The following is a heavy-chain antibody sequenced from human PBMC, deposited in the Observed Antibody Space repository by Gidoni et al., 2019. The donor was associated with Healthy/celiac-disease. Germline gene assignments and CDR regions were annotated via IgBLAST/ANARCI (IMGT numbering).Heavy chain of an antibody. CDR1: GGSISSGGYY. D-gene: IGHD5-12*01. V-gene: IGHV4-31*03. Sequence: QVQLQESGPGLVKPSQTLSLTCTVSGGSISSGGYYWRWIRQHPGKGLEWIGYIYYSGSTYYNPSLKSRVTISVDTSKNQFSLKLSSVTAADTAVYYCARGYIVATISHFDYWGQGTLVTVSS. J-gene: IGHJ4*02. CDR3: ARGYIVATISHFDY. CDR2: IYYSGST.